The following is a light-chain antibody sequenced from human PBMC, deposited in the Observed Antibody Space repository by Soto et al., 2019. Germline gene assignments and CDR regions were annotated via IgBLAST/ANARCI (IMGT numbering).Light chain of an antibody. J-gene: IGLJ3*02. CDR2: EVS. Sequence: QSALTQPASVSGSPGQSITISCTGTSSDVGGYNYVSWYQQHPGKAPKLMIYEVSNRPSGVSNRFSGSKFGNRASLIISGVQAEDEADYYCSSYTSSSTGVFGGGTELTVL. V-gene: IGLV2-14*01. CDR1: SSDVGGYNY. CDR3: SSYTSSSTGV.